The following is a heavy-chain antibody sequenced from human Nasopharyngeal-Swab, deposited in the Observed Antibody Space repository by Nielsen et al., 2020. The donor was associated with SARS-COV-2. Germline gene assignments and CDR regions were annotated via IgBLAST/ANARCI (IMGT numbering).Heavy chain of an antibody. Sequence: SGPSLLTPTQTLTLTCTFSVFSLSTSGMCVSWIRQPPGKALEWLALIDWDDDKYYSTSLKTRLTISKDTSKNQLVLTMTNMDPVDTATYYCARIRRQQLANGVGWFDPWGQGTLVTVSS. J-gene: IGHJ5*02. CDR2: IDWDDDK. V-gene: IGHV2-70*01. CDR1: VFSLSTSGMC. CDR3: ARIRRQQLANGVGWFDP. D-gene: IGHD6-13*01.